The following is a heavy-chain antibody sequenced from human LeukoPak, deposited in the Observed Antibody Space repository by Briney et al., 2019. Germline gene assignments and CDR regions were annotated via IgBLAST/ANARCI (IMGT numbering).Heavy chain of an antibody. CDR1: GYTFTGYY. J-gene: IGHJ6*03. CDR2: INPSGGST. CDR3: ARDQYDSGYDSDYYMDV. Sequence: ASVKVSCKASGYTFTGYYMHWVRQAPGQGLEWMGIINPSGGSTSYAQKFQGRVTMTRDMSTSTVYMELSSLRSEDTAVYYCARDQYDSGYDSDYYMDVWGKGTTVTVSS. D-gene: IGHD5-12*01. V-gene: IGHV1-46*01.